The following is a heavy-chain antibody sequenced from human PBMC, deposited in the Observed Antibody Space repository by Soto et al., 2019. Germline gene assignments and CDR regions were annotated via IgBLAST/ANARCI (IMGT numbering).Heavy chain of an antibody. J-gene: IGHJ4*02. V-gene: IGHV3-48*01. CDR3: ARDITMVRGGLDY. CDR1: GFTFSSYS. Sequence: GGSLRLSCAASGFTFSSYSMNWVRQAPGKGLEWVSYISSSSSTIYYADSVKGRFTISRDNAKNSLYLQMNSLRAEDTAVYYCARDITMVRGGLDYWGQGTLVTVSS. CDR2: ISSSSSTI. D-gene: IGHD3-10*01.